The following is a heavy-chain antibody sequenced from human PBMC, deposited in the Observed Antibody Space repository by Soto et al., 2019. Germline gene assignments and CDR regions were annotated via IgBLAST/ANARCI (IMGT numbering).Heavy chain of an antibody. CDR2: SKSKTEGVTG. V-gene: IGHV3-15*01. D-gene: IGHD3-10*01. J-gene: IGHJ4*02. Sequence: RVSLRHSCAASGVTFSNAWMSWGRQAPGKGLEWVGRSKSKTEGVTGDYAGAVKCSFTISRDDSTNMLYLQMNSPKSEYFAVSSCAGIYYFSSRGAFAVSVYWDQ. CDR1: GVTFSNAW. CDR3: AGIYYFSSRGAFAVSVY.